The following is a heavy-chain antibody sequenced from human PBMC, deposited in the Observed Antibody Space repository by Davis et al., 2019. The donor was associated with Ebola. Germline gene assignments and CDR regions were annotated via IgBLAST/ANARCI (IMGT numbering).Heavy chain of an antibody. V-gene: IGHV3-21*01. CDR2: ISSSSSYI. D-gene: IGHD2-2*01. CDR3: TTHPTDIVVVPAAILNAYIFDY. CDR1: GFTFSSYS. J-gene: IGHJ4*02. Sequence: GESLKISCAASGFTFSSYSMNWVRQAPGKGLEWVSSISSSSSYIYYADSVKGRFTISRDNAKNSLYLPMNSLRAEDTAVYYCTTHPTDIVVVPAAILNAYIFDYWGQGTLVTVSS.